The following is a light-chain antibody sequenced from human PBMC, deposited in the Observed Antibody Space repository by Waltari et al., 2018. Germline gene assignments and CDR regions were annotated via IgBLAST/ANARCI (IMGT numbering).Light chain of an antibody. CDR3: CSYGGSSWV. CDR1: SSDVGGYNY. V-gene: IGLV2-11*01. Sequence: QSALTQPRPVSGSPGQSVPISCTGTSSDVGGYNYVSWYQHLPGKAPKLIIYDVTKWPSGVPDRFSGSKSGNTASLTISGLLGEDEADYYCCSYGGSSWVFGGGTKLTVL. CDR2: DVT. J-gene: IGLJ3*02.